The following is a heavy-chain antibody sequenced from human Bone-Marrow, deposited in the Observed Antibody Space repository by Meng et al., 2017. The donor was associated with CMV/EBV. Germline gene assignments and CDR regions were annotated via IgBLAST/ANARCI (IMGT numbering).Heavy chain of an antibody. V-gene: IGHV3-23*01. CDR3: AREEETLTEGGWFDP. D-gene: IGHD3-16*01. CDR2: ISGSGGST. CDR1: GFTFSNYA. Sequence: GESLKISCTGSGFTFSNYAMSWVRQAPGKGLEWVSAISGSGGSTHNRDSVKGRFTISRDNSKNTLYLQMNSLRAEDTAVYYCAREEETLTEGGWFDPWGQGTLVTVSS. J-gene: IGHJ5*02.